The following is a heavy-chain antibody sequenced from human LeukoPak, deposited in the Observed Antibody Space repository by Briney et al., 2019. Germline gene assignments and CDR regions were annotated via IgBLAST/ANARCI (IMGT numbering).Heavy chain of an antibody. V-gene: IGHV4-59*01. CDR1: GGSIGSYY. CDR2: IYYSGST. D-gene: IGHD3-10*01. CDR3: ARVNYYSSGALDY. Sequence: PSETLSLTCTVSGGSIGSYYWSWIRQPPGKGLEWIGYIYYSGSTNYNPSLKSRVTISVDTSKNQFSLKLSSVTAADTAVYYCARVNYYSSGALDYWGQGTLVTVSS. J-gene: IGHJ4*02.